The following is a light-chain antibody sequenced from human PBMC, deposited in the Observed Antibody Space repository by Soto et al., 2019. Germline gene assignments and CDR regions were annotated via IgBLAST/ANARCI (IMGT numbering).Light chain of an antibody. CDR1: QSVSRY. J-gene: IGKJ5*01. CDR2: DAS. Sequence: EIVVTQSPATLSLSPVSRATLSCRASQSVSRYLAWYQQKPGQAPRLLIYDASNRATGVPARFSGSGSGTDFTLTISSLEPEDFAVYYCQQRNDWRRGTFGQGTRLEIK. V-gene: IGKV3-11*01. CDR3: QQRNDWRRGT.